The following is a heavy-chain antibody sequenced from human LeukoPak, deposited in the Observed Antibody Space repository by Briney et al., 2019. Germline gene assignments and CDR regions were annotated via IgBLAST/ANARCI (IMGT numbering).Heavy chain of an antibody. D-gene: IGHD6-13*01. V-gene: IGHV3-23*01. Sequence: GGSLRLSRAASGFSLDTYAITCGPHAPGKGREWGSAISGEGGSTYYTVSVKGRFTISRENSTKTLYLQKTHLRADDTAVDYSIAASLYSSSWYGDYWGQGTLVTVSS. CDR1: GFSLDTYA. J-gene: IGHJ4*02. CDR2: ISGEGGST. CDR3: IAASLYSSSWYGDY.